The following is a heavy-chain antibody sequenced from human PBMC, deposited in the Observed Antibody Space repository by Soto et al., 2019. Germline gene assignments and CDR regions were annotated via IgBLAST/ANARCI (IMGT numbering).Heavy chain of an antibody. D-gene: IGHD3-16*01. Sequence: QVQLVESGGGVVQPGRSLRLSCAASGFTFRSHGMHWVRQAPGKGLEWVSLISYDGSDKYYADSVKGRFTISRDNSKNILYLQMNSLGVEDTAVYYCAKDFGINWYYFDCWGQGTLVTVSS. CDR2: ISYDGSDK. J-gene: IGHJ4*02. V-gene: IGHV3-30*18. CDR3: AKDFGINWYYFDC. CDR1: GFTFRSHG.